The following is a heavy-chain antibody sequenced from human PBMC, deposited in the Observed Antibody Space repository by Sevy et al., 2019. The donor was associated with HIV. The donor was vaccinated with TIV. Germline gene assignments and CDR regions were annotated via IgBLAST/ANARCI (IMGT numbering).Heavy chain of an antibody. Sequence: ASVKVSCKASGYTFTDYFMHWVRQAPGQGLEWMGWINPNSGGTNYAQKFQGRVTMTRDTSISTAYVELTRLRSDDTAVYYCARVLRSSSGTDYWGQGTLVTVSS. J-gene: IGHJ4*02. D-gene: IGHD6-6*01. V-gene: IGHV1-2*02. CDR2: INPNSGGT. CDR1: GYTFTDYF. CDR3: ARVLRSSSGTDY.